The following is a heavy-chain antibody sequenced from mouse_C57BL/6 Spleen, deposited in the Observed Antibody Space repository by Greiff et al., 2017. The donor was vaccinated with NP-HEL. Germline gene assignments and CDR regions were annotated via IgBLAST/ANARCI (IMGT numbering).Heavy chain of an antibody. Sequence: EVKLVESGGDLVKPGGSLKLSCAASGFTFSSYGMSWVRQTPDKRLEWVATISSGGSYTYYPDSVKGRFTISRDNAKNTLYLQMSSLKSEDTAMYYCARHPLITTVVAWYFDVWGTGTTVTVSS. V-gene: IGHV5-6*01. J-gene: IGHJ1*03. CDR1: GFTFSSYG. D-gene: IGHD1-1*01. CDR2: ISSGGSYT. CDR3: ARHPLITTVVAWYFDV.